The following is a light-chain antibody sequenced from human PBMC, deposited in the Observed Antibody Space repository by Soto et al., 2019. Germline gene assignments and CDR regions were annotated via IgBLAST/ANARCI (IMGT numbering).Light chain of an antibody. CDR1: QSVSSY. CDR3: LQRSNWPRT. Sequence: EIVLTQSPATVSLSPGERATLSCRASQSVSSYLAWYQQKPGQAPRLLIYDASNRATGIPARFSGSGSGTDFTLTISSLEPEDFAVYYCLQRSNWPRTFGQGTTVEIK. J-gene: IGKJ1*01. V-gene: IGKV3-11*01. CDR2: DAS.